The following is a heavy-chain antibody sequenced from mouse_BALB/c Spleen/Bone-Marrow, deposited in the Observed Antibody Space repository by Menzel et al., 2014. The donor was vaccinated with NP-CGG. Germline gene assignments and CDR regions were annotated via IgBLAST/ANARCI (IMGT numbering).Heavy chain of an antibody. CDR3: ARDINDNYNWYFDV. V-gene: IGHV7-3*02. D-gene: IGHD2-1*01. CDR1: GFTFTDYY. Sequence: EVQGVESGGGLVQPGGSLRLSCATSGFTFTDYYMSWVRPPPGKALEWLGFIRNKANGYTTEYSASVKGRFTISRDNSQSILYLQMNTLRAEDSATYYCARDINDNYNWYFDVWGAGTTVTVSS. CDR2: IRNKANGYTT. J-gene: IGHJ1*01.